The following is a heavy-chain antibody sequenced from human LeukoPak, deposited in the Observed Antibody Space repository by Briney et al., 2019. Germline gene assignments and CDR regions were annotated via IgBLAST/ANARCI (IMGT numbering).Heavy chain of an antibody. V-gene: IGHV1-2*02. CDR1: GYTFTGYY. D-gene: IGHD3-10*01. CDR3: ARERRATMVRGAKNWFDP. J-gene: IGHJ5*02. Sequence: ASVKVSCKASGYTFTGYYMHWVRQAPGQGLEWTGWINPNSGGTNYAQKFQGRVTMTRDTSISTAYMELSRLRSDDTAVYYCARERRATMVRGAKNWFDPWGQGTLVTVSS. CDR2: INPNSGGT.